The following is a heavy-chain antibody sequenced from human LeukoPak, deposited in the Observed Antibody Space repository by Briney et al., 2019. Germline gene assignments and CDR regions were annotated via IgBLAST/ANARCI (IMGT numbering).Heavy chain of an antibody. CDR2: IKEDGSEK. CDR1: GLTFSETW. CDR3: ATYTHWVAGDV. D-gene: IGHD3-16*01. V-gene: IGHV3-7*01. J-gene: IGHJ6*02. Sequence: GGSLRLSCTASGLTFSETWMSWVRQAPGQGLEWVAAIKEDGSEKDYVDSVKGRFTISRDNAKNSLYLQMNSLRAEDTAVYYCATYTHWVAGDVWGQGTTVSVSS.